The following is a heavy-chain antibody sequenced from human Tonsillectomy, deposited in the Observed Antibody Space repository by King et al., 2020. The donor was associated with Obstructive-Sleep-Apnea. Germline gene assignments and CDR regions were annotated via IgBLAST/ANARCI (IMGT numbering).Heavy chain of an antibody. CDR2: ISSSTSII. J-gene: IGHJ3*01. V-gene: IGHV3-48*04. D-gene: IGHD3-16*01. CDR1: GITFSSYS. CDR3: ATGGPDAFDF. Sequence: VQLVESGGGLVQPGGSLRLSCAASGITFSSYSMNWVRQAPGKGLEWVSYISSSTSIIYYADSVKGRVTISRDNAKNSLYLQMNSLRAEDTAVYYCATGGPDAFDFWGRGTMVTVSS.